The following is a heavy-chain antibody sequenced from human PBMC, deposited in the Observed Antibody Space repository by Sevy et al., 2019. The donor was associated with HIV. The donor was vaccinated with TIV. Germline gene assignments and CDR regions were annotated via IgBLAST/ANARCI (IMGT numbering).Heavy chain of an antibody. CDR1: GFTFSGYA. CDR2: ITGSGSKT. D-gene: IGHD7-27*01. Sequence: GGSLRLSCAASGFTFSGYAMSWVRQAPGKGLEWVSLITGSGSKTYYADSVKGRFTISRDNSKNTVSLQMNSLRVEDTAIYYCAKETWGLFDPWGQGILVTVSS. CDR3: AKETWGLFDP. V-gene: IGHV3-23*01. J-gene: IGHJ5*02.